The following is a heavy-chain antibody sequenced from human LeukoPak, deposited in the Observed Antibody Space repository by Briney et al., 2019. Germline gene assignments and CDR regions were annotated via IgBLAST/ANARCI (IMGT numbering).Heavy chain of an antibody. D-gene: IGHD3-16*02. V-gene: IGHV3-30*04. CDR2: ISYDGSSK. Sequence: GGSLRLSCAASGFTFSSYAMHWVRQAPGKGLEWVAVISYDGSSKYYADSVKGRFTISRDNSKNTLYLQMNSLRAEDTAVYYCARTGYDYVWGSYRPYYFDYWGQGTLVTVSS. CDR1: GFTFSSYA. CDR3: ARTGYDYVWGSYRPYYFDY. J-gene: IGHJ4*02.